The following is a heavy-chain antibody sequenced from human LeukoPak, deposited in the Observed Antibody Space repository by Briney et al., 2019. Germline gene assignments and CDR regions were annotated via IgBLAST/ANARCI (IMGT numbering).Heavy chain of an antibody. J-gene: IGHJ4*02. CDR3: ASDRSSSFDY. CDR2: ISSSSSYI. CDR1: GFTFSTYA. D-gene: IGHD2-15*01. V-gene: IGHV3-21*01. Sequence: PGGSLRLSCTASGFTFSTYAMNWVRQAPGKGLERVSSISSSSSYIYYADSVKGRFTISRDNAKNSLYLQMNSLRAEDTAVYYCASDRSSSFDYWGQGTLVTVSS.